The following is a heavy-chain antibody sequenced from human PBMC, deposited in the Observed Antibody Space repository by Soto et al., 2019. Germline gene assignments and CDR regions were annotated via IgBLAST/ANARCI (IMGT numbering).Heavy chain of an antibody. V-gene: IGHV4-39*01. CDR1: GGSISSRNYY. CDR2: SYYSGRT. CDR3: ASQSALACNWFDP. Sequence: QLQLQESGPGLVKPSETLSLTCTVSGGSISSRNYYWGWIRRPPGEGLEWIGSSYYSGRTYYNPSLKSRDTISVDTPKHQLTLRLSSVPAEDTPGYYCASQSALACNWFDPWGQGNLVTVSS. J-gene: IGHJ5*02. D-gene: IGHD6-19*01.